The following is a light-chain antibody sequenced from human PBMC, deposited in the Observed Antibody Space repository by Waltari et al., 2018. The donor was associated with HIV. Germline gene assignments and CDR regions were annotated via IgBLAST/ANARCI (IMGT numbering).Light chain of an antibody. CDR2: GAS. J-gene: IGKJ3*01. CDR3: QQYNNRRGT. Sequence: EIVMTQSPATLSVSPGERATLSCRASQNVISNLAWYQHKPGQPPRLLIYGASTRAPGIPARFSGSGSGTEFTLTITSLQSEDFAVYYCQQYNNRRGTFGPGTKVDFK. V-gene: IGKV3-15*01. CDR1: QNVISN.